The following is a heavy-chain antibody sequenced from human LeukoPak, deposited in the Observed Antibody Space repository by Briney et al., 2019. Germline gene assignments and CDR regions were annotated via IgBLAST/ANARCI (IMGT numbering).Heavy chain of an antibody. CDR3: ARDSPFFDY. J-gene: IGHJ4*02. CDR2: ISYDGSNK. CDR1: GFTFSIYG. V-gene: IGHV3-30*03. Sequence: GGSLRLSCADSGFTFSIYGMHWVRQAPGKGLEWVAVISYDGSNKYYADSVKGRFTISRDNSKNTLYLQMNSLRAEDTAVYYCARDSPFFDYWGQGTLVTVSS.